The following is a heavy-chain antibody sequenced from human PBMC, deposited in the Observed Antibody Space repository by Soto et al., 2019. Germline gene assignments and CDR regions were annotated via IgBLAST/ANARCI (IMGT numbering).Heavy chain of an antibody. CDR3: ARERETYYMEV. CDR1: GGSISNYF. V-gene: IGHV4-59*01. Sequence: QVQLQESGPGLVKSSETLSLTCRVSGGSISNYFWSWIRQPPGKGLEWIGYIFNSGSTIYSTSLKSRVTLTLGTSKNQFSLRLGSVTVADTAIYYCARERETYYMEVWGKGTTVTVSS. CDR2: IFNSGST. J-gene: IGHJ6*03.